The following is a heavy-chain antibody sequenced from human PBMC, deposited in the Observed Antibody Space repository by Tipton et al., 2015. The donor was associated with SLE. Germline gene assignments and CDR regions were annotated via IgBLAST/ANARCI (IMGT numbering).Heavy chain of an antibody. CDR2: ISGGGSGT. D-gene: IGHD6-13*01. J-gene: IGHJ3*01. CDR1: GFTFCGHA. CDR3: AKDWGYSNDWHYAFCV. Sequence: SLRLSCAASGFTFCGHAMSWVRQAPGKGLEWVSGISGGGSGTYYADSVKGRFTISRDNSKNTLYLQVNSLRAEDTAVYYCAKDWGYSNDWHYAFCVRGQGTRVTVSS. V-gene: IGHV3-23*01.